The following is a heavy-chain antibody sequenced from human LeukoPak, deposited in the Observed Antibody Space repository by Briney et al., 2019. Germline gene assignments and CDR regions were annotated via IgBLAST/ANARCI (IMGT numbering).Heavy chain of an antibody. D-gene: IGHD5-18*01. CDR3: ARRDTSKYYFDY. J-gene: IGHJ4*02. V-gene: IGHV4-4*08. Sequence: PSETLSLTCTVSGGSLSSYYWSWIRQPVGKGLEWIGHIYTSGSTYYNPSLKSRVTISVDTSKNQFSLKLNSVTAADTGIYYCARRDTSKYYFDYWGQGTLVTVSS. CDR1: GGSLSSYY. CDR2: IYTSGST.